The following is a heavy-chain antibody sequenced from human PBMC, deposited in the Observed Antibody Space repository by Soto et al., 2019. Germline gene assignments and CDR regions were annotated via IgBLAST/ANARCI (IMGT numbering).Heavy chain of an antibody. D-gene: IGHD3-9*01. J-gene: IGHJ4*02. CDR2: ISGSGGST. V-gene: IGHV3-23*01. Sequence: GGSLILSCAASGFPFSSYAMSWVRPAPGKGLEWVSAISGSGGSTYYADSVKGRFTISRDNSKNTLYLQMNSLRAEDTAVYYCAKGTPKLRYFDWLLDYFDYWGQGTLVTVSS. CDR1: GFPFSSYA. CDR3: AKGTPKLRYFDWLLDYFDY.